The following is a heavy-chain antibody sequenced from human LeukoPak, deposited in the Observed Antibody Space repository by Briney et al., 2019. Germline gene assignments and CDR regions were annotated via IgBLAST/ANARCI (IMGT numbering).Heavy chain of an antibody. D-gene: IGHD4-17*01. CDR2: INPNSGGT. V-gene: IGHV1-2*02. J-gene: IGHJ4*02. CDR1: GYTFTNYA. CDR3: ATSGIYGDYHY. Sequence: SVKVSCKASGYTFTNYAMNWVRQAPGQGLEWMGWINPNSGGTNYAQKFQGRVTMTRDTSISTAYMELSRLRSDDTAVYYCATSGIYGDYHYWGQGTLVTVSS.